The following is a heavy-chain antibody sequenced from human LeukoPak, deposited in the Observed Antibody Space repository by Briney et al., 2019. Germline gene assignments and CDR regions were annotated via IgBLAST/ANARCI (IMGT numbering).Heavy chain of an antibody. D-gene: IGHD3-10*01. J-gene: IGHJ4*02. CDR3: ARDILWFGDLSHDY. Sequence: SGGSLRLSCAAAGFTFSDYYMSWIRQAPGKGLEWVSYIDNGGVTIYYADSVKGRFTVSRDNAKNSLYLQMNSLRAEDTAVYYCARDILWFGDLSHDYWGQGTLVTVSS. CDR1: GFTFSDYY. CDR2: IDNGGVTI. V-gene: IGHV3-11*04.